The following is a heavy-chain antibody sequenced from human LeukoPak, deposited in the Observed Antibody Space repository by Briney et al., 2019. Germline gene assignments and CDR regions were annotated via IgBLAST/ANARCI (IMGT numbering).Heavy chain of an antibody. V-gene: IGHV3-15*01. CDR3: TTAPQLVEATDY. CDR1: GFTLSNAW. CDR2: IKSKSDGGTT. D-gene: IGHD6-19*01. J-gene: IGHJ4*02. Sequence: PGGSLLLSCSASGFTLSNAWMSWVRQAPGKGLEWIGRIKSKSDGGTTDYAAPVKGRFTISRDEAKNTLFVQLNSLKPEDTAVYYCTTAPQLVEATDYWGQATMATVSS.